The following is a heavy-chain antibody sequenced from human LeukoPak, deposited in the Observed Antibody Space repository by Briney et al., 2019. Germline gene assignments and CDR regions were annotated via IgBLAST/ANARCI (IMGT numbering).Heavy chain of an antibody. CDR3: ARGGWCSSTSCYSDWFDP. CDR2: IWYDGSNK. Sequence: PGGSLRLSCAASGFTFSSYAMHWVRQAPGKGLEWVAVIWYDGSNKYYADSVKGRFTISRDNSKNTLYLQMNSLRAEDTAVYYCARGGWCSSTSCYSDWFDPWGQGTLVTVSS. J-gene: IGHJ5*02. V-gene: IGHV3-33*08. CDR1: GFTFSSYA. D-gene: IGHD2-2*02.